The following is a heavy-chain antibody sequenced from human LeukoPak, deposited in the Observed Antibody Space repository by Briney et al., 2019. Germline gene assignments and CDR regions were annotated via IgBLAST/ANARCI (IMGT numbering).Heavy chain of an antibody. CDR3: AKQSAGSSTWYSLHFDY. V-gene: IGHV3-23*01. CDR1: GFTFSSYA. Sequence: GESLRLSCAASGFTFSSYAMSWVRQAPGKGLEWVSVISGSGGSTFYADSVKGWFTISRDNSKNTLYLQMNSLRADDTAVYFCAKQSAGSSTWYSLHFDYWGEGTRVTVSS. CDR2: ISGSGGST. D-gene: IGHD6-13*01. J-gene: IGHJ4*02.